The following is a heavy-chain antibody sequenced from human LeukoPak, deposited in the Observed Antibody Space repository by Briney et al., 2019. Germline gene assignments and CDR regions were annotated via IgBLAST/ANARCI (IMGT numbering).Heavy chain of an antibody. CDR1: GGTFSSYA. D-gene: IGHD6-13*01. CDR2: IIPIFGTA. Sequence: GSSVKVSCKASGGTFSSYAISWMRQAPGQGLEWMGGIIPIFGTANYAQKFQGRVTITTDESTSTAYMELSSLRSGDTAVYYCARGKAPDSSSWYAWFDPWGQGTLVTVSS. J-gene: IGHJ5*02. V-gene: IGHV1-69*05. CDR3: ARGKAPDSSSWYAWFDP.